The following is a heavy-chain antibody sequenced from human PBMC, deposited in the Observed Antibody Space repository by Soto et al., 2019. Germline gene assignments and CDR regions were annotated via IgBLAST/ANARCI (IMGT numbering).Heavy chain of an antibody. CDR1: GGSISSGDYH. Sequence: SETLSLTCTVSGGSISSGDYHWSWVRQPPGKRLEWIGYIYYRGNTYYNPSLESRVTMSVDTSKNQFTLKLSSVTAADTAIYYCARDYYYSSGSYFNHWGQGTLVTVSS. V-gene: IGHV4-30-4*01. D-gene: IGHD3-10*01. CDR2: IYYRGNT. CDR3: ARDYYYSSGSYFNH. J-gene: IGHJ5*02.